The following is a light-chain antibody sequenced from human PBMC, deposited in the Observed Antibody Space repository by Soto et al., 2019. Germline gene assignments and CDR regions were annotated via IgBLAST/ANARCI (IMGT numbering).Light chain of an antibody. CDR2: DVS. J-gene: IGLJ1*01. CDR3: SSYTSSSPPYV. V-gene: IGLV2-14*01. CDR1: SSDVGGYNY. Sequence: QSALTQPASVSGSPGQSITISCTGTSSDVGGYNYVSWYQQHPGKAPKLMIYDVSNRPSGVSIRFSGSKSGNTASLTISGLQAEDEADYYCSSYTSSSPPYVFGTGTKVTVL.